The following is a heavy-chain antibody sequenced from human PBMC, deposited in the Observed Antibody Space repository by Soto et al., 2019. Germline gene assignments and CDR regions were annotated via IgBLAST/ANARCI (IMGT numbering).Heavy chain of an antibody. J-gene: IGHJ6*02. V-gene: IGHV3-30*18. D-gene: IGHD3-3*01. CDR1: GFTFSSYG. Sequence: PGGSLRLSCAASGFTFSSYGMHWVRQAPGKGLEWVAVISHDGSNKYYADSVKGRFTISRDNSKNTLYLQMNSLRAEDTAVYYCAKDDGAFADYDFWSGLGYGMDVWGQGTTVTVSS. CDR3: AKDDGAFADYDFWSGLGYGMDV. CDR2: ISHDGSNK.